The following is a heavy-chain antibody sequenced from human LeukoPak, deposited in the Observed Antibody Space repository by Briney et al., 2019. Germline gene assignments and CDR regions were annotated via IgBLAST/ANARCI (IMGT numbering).Heavy chain of an antibody. D-gene: IGHD2-21*02. Sequence: GGSLRLSCAASGFTFSSYSMNWVRQAPGKGLEWVSSISSSSSYIYYADPVKGRFTISRDNARKSLYLQMNSLRAEDTAVYYCARYCGGDCSRSYWGQGTLVTVSS. V-gene: IGHV3-21*01. CDR3: ARYCGGDCSRSY. J-gene: IGHJ4*02. CDR1: GFTFSSYS. CDR2: ISSSSSYI.